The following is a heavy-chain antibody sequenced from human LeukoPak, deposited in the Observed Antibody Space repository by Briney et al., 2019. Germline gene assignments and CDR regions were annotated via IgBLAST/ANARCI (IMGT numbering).Heavy chain of an antibody. Sequence: GGSLRLSCAASGFIFSNYGMHWVRQAPGKGLEWVAVIWSDASNRFYAGSVKGRFTISRDNSQNTLFLQMNSLRAEDTAMYYCARDAQRGFDYSNSLEYWGHGTLVTVSS. CDR2: IWSDASNR. CDR1: GFIFSNYG. D-gene: IGHD4-11*01. V-gene: IGHV3-33*01. CDR3: ARDAQRGFDYSNSLEY. J-gene: IGHJ4*01.